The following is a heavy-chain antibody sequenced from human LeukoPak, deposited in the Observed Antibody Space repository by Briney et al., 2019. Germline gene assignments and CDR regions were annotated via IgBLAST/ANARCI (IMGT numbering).Heavy chain of an antibody. CDR1: GFTFSSYE. D-gene: IGHD3-10*01. V-gene: IGHV3-48*03. CDR2: ISSSGSTI. CDR3: ARDYNYYGSGSDAFDI. J-gene: IGHJ3*02. Sequence: GGSLRLSCAASGFTFSSYEMNWVRQAPGKGLEWVSYISSSGSTIYYADTVKGQFTISRDNAKNSLNLQMNSLRAEDTAVYYCARDYNYYGSGSDAFDIWGQGTMVTVSS.